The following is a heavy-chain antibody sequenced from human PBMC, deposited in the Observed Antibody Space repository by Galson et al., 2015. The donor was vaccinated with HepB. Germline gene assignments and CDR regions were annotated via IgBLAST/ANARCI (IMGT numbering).Heavy chain of an antibody. CDR3: AKGFGGYYYMDV. CDR1: GGTFSSYA. V-gene: IGHV1-69*01. J-gene: IGHJ6*03. D-gene: IGHD3-10*01. CDR2: IIPIFGTA. Sequence: SCKASGGTFSSYAISWVRQAPGQGLEWMGGIIPIFGTANYAQKFQGRVTITADESTSTAYMELSSLRSEDTAVYYCAKGFGGYYYMDVWGKGTTVTVSS.